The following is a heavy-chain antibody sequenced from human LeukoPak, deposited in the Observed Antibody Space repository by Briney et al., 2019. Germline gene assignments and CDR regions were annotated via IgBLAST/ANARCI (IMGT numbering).Heavy chain of an antibody. CDR3: ARVNTNYYVPVNYGMDV. Sequence: GRSLRLSCAASGFTFNSYGMHWVRQAPGKWLEWVALIWYDGGNKYYADSVKGRFTISRDNSQNTLYLQMNSLRAEDTAVYYCARVNTNYYVPVNYGMDVWGQGTTVTVSS. V-gene: IGHV3-33*01. D-gene: IGHD3-16*01. J-gene: IGHJ6*02. CDR2: IWYDGGNK. CDR1: GFTFNSYG.